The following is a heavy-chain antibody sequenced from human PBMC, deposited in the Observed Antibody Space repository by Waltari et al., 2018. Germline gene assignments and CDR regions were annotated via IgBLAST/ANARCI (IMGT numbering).Heavy chain of an antibody. D-gene: IGHD6-13*01. CDR1: GSSVSTTRVA. CDR3: TRVQSSWFPVRYYYGLDV. J-gene: IGHJ6*02. CDR2: TYYRSKWST. V-gene: IGHV6-1*01. Sequence: QVQLQQSGPRLVKPSQPLSLTCAISGSSVSTTRVAWNRTGPSPSRGLEWLGRTYYRSKWSTDYAVSVKSRITINPDTSKNQFSLQLNSVTPEDTAVYYCTRVQSSWFPVRYYYGLDVWGQGTTVTVSS.